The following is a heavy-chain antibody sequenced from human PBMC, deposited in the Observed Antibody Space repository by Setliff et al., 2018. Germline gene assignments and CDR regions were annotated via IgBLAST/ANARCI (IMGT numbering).Heavy chain of an antibody. V-gene: IGHV1-18*01. CDR1: GYTFTSYG. Sequence: GASVKVSCKASGYTFTSYGISWVRQAPGQGLEWMGWISAYNGNTNYAQKLQGRVTMTTDTSTSTAYMELRSLRSDDTAVYYCARDLLYSGSYLGYYYGMDVWGQGTTVTVSS. J-gene: IGHJ6*02. CDR2: ISAYNGNT. D-gene: IGHD1-26*01. CDR3: ARDLLYSGSYLGYYYGMDV.